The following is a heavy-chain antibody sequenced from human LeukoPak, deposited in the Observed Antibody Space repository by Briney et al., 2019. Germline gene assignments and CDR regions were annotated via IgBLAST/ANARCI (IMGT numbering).Heavy chain of an antibody. Sequence: SVKLSCKASGGTFSSYAISWVRQAPGQGLEWMGRIIPILGIANYAQKFQGRVTVTADKSTSTAYTELSSLRSDDTAVYYCARLYCSSTTCRDAFDIWGQGTMVTVSS. V-gene: IGHV1-69*04. CDR1: GGTFSSYA. CDR3: ARLYCSSTTCRDAFDI. J-gene: IGHJ3*02. CDR2: IIPILGIA. D-gene: IGHD2-2*01.